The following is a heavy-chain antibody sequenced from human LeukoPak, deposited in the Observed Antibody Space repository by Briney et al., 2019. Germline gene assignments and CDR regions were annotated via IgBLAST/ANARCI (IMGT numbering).Heavy chain of an antibody. CDR1: GYTFTSYA. CDR2: INTNTGNP. V-gene: IGHV7-4-1*02. D-gene: IGHD2-2*01. J-gene: IGHJ5*02. Sequence: ASVKVSCKASGYTFTSYAMNWVRQAPGQGLEWMGWINTNTGNPTYAQGFTGRFVFSLDTSVSTAYLQISSLKAEDTAVYYCARVYPDIVVVPAAMGNWFDPWGQGTLVTVSS. CDR3: ARVYPDIVVVPAAMGNWFDP.